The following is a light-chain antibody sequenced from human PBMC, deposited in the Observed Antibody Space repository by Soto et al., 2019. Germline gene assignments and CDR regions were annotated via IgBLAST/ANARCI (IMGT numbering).Light chain of an antibody. V-gene: IGLV1-47*01. J-gene: IGLJ1*01. CDR3: ATWDDTLIGHYV. Sequence: QSVVTQPPSASGTPGQRVTISCSGSSSSIGSNYVDWYQHLPGTAPKLLIYRSDQRPSGVPDRFSGSKSGTSASLVISGLRSEDEADYYCATWDDTLIGHYVFGTGTKLTVL. CDR2: RSD. CDR1: SSSIGSNY.